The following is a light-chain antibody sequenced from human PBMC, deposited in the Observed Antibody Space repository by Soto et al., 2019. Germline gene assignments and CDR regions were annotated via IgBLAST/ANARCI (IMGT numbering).Light chain of an antibody. Sequence: QSALTQPASVSGSPGQSITISCTGTSSDVGGYNYVSWYQQHPGKAPKLMIYDVSNRPSGVSNRFSGSKSGNTASLTISGLQAEDEADYCCSSYTSSSTLAFGTGTKLTVL. CDR3: SSYTSSSTLA. CDR2: DVS. CDR1: SSDVGGYNY. J-gene: IGLJ1*01. V-gene: IGLV2-14*01.